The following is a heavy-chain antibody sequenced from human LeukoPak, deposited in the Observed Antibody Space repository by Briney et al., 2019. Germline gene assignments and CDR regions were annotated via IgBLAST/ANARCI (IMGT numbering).Heavy chain of an antibody. CDR2: ISSSSSYI. D-gene: IGHD3-10*01. Sequence: PGGSLRLSCAASGFTFSSYSMNWVRQAPGKGLEWVSSISSSSSYIYYADSVKGRFTISRDNAKNSLYLQMNSLRAEDTAVYYCARDQYLNEPGGELSDDFDYWGQGTLVTVSS. J-gene: IGHJ4*02. CDR1: GFTFSSYS. V-gene: IGHV3-21*01. CDR3: ARDQYLNEPGGELSDDFDY.